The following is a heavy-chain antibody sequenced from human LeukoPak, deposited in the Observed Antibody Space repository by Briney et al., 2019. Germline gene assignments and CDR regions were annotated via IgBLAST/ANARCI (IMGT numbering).Heavy chain of an antibody. V-gene: IGHV3-74*01. J-gene: IGHJ4*02. Sequence: PGGSLRLSCAASGFTFTSYWMHWVRQAPGKGLVWVSRINSDGSSTSYADSVKGRFTISRDNAKDTLYLQMNSLRAEDTAVYYCARGGRYSYASFDYWGQGTLVTVSS. D-gene: IGHD5-18*01. CDR2: INSDGSST. CDR1: GFTFTSYW. CDR3: ARGGRYSYASFDY.